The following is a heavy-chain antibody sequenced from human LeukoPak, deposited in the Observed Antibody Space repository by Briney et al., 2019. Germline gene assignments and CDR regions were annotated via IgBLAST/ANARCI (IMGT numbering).Heavy chain of an antibody. CDR1: GGSISSYY. J-gene: IGHJ5*02. Sequence: PSETLSLTCTVSGGSISSYYWSWIRQPPGKGLEWIGYIYYSGSTNYNPSLKSRVTTSVDTSKNQFSLKLSSVTAADTAVYYCARAIPYDWFDPWGQGTLVTVSS. CDR2: IYYSGST. CDR3: ARAIPYDWFDP. D-gene: IGHD2-2*02. V-gene: IGHV4-59*01.